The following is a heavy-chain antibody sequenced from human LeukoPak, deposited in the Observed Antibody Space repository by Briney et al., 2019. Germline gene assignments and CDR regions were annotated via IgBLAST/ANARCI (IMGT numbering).Heavy chain of an antibody. V-gene: IGHV3-23*01. CDR1: GFTFSSYA. CDR3: ATSYYYDSSGYYYVAYYFDY. CDR2: ISGSGGST. Sequence: GGSLRLSCAASGFTFSSYAMSWVRQAPGKGLEWVSAISGSGGSTYYADSVKGRFTISRDNSKNTLYLQMNSLRAEDTAVYYCATSYYYDSSGYYYVAYYFDYWGQGTLVTVSS. J-gene: IGHJ4*02. D-gene: IGHD3-22*01.